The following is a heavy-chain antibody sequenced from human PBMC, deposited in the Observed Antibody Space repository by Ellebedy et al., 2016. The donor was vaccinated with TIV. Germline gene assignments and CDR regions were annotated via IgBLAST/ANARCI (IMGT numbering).Heavy chain of an antibody. J-gene: IGHJ4*02. D-gene: IGHD6-19*01. Sequence: VSVKVSCKASGYAFGSYGISWLRQAPGQGLEWMAWISGNKGDTRYAVNLQSRVTVTTDTSTSTVYMELRGLTSDDTAEYFCARADAVAGENYFDYWGQGTLVTVSS. CDR1: GYAFGSYG. CDR2: ISGNKGDT. CDR3: ARADAVAGENYFDY. V-gene: IGHV1-18*01.